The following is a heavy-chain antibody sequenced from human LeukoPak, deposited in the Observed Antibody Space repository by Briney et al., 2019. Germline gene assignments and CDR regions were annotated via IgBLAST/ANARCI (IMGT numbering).Heavy chain of an antibody. CDR3: TLIQGWGSGSYYRDS. CDR2: VKSRSAGETT. J-gene: IGHJ4*02. CDR1: GFSISNDW. Sequence: PGGSLRLSCAASGFSISNDWMSWVRQAPGKGLEWVARVKSRSAGETTDYAAPVKGRFTISRDDSKNTLYLQMNSLKTEDTAVYYCTLIQGWGSGSYYRDSWGQGTLVTVSS. V-gene: IGHV3-15*01. D-gene: IGHD3-10*01.